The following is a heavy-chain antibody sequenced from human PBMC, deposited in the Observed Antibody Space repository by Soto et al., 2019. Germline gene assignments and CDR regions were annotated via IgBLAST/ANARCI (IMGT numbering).Heavy chain of an antibody. D-gene: IGHD2-2*01. J-gene: IGHJ4*02. CDR2: ISGSGGST. Sequence: PGGSLRLSCAASGFTFSSYAMSWVRQAPGKGLEWVSGISGSGGSTHYADSVKGRFTISRDKSKNTLYLQMNSLRVEDTAVYYCAKEVGYCSSSSCYYFDYWGQGTLVTVSS. CDR3: AKEVGYCSSSSCYYFDY. V-gene: IGHV3-23*01. CDR1: GFTFSSYA.